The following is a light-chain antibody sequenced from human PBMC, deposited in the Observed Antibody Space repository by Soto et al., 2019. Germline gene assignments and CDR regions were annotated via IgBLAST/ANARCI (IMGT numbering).Light chain of an antibody. CDR1: QSIGSY. V-gene: IGKV3-11*01. CDR2: DAS. J-gene: IGKJ1*01. Sequence: EIVMTRSPATVSVWRGGIASLCCRRSQSIGSYLAWYQQKPGQATRLLIYDASSRATGIPARFSGSGSGTDFTLTISSLEPEDFAVDYCQQLTDLPPQWTFGQGTKVDIK. CDR3: QQLTDLPPQWT.